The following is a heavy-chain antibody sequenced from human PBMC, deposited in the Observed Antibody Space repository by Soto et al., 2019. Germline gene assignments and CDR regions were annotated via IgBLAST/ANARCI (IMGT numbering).Heavy chain of an antibody. CDR2: TYYRSKWYN. CDR3: AGGNTGYCSSTSCFAPWYFDY. D-gene: IGHD2-2*01. J-gene: IGHJ4*02. Sequence: SQTLSLTCVISGDSVSSNSAAWNWIRQSPSRGLEWLGRTYYRSKWYNDYAVSVKSRITINPDTSKNQFSLQLNSVTPEDTAVYYCAGGNTGYCSSTSCFAPWYFDYWGPGTLVTVSS. CDR1: GDSVSSNSAA. V-gene: IGHV6-1*01.